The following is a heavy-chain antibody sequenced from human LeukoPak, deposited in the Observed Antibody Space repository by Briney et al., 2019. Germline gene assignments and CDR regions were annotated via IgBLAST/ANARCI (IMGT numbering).Heavy chain of an antibody. V-gene: IGHV4-59*12. D-gene: IGHD3-16*01. Sequence: PSETLSLTCTVSGGSISSYYWSWIRQPPGKGLEWIGYIYYSGSTNYNPSLKSRVTISVDTSKNQFSLKLSSVTAADTAVYYCARKGSDYVWGTLDYWGQGTLVTVSS. CDR2: IYYSGST. J-gene: IGHJ4*02. CDR3: ARKGSDYVWGTLDY. CDR1: GGSISSYY.